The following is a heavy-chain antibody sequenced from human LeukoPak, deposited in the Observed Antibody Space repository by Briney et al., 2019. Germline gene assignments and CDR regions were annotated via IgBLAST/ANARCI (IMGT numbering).Heavy chain of an antibody. V-gene: IGHV1-18*01. CDR2: ISAYNGNT. CDR3: ASQGGGGATG. J-gene: IGHJ4*02. CDR1: GYTFTSYG. D-gene: IGHD2-15*01. Sequence: GASVKVACKASGYTFTSYGISWVRQAPGQGLEWMGWISAYNGNTNYAQNVQDRVTMTTDTSTSTAYMELRSLRSDDTAVYYCASQGGGGATGWSQGTLVTVSS.